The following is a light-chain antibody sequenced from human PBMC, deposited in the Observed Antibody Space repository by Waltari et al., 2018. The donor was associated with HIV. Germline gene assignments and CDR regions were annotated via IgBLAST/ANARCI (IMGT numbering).Light chain of an antibody. CDR3: QEYDNLLSIT. CDR2: AAS. Sequence: DIQITQSPSTLSASVGDRDTITCQASEDINDSLNWYQQKPGKAPNLLIYAASSLETGVPSRFSGSGSGTLFTLTISSLQTEDIATYYCQEYDNLLSITFGQGTRLEIK. CDR1: EDINDS. V-gene: IGKV1-33*01. J-gene: IGKJ5*01.